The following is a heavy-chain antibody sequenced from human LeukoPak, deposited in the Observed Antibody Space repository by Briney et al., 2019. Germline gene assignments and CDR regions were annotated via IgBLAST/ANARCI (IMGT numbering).Heavy chain of an antibody. D-gene: IGHD2-2*01. J-gene: IGHJ4*02. CDR1: GFTFNNYA. V-gene: IGHV3-23*01. CDR2: ISGGGDHT. CDR3: ARICSSTDCLIPD. Sequence: GGSLRLSCTASGFTFNNYAMSWVRQAPGEGLEWVSGISGGGDHTNYVDSVKGRFTISRDNSKNTLYLQMKSLRVEDTAVYYCARICSSTDCLIPDWGQGTLVTVSS.